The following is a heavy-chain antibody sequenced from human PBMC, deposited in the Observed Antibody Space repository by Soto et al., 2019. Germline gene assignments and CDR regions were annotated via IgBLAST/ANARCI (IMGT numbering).Heavy chain of an antibody. CDR3: ARDSPPVDY. CDR2: ISAYNGNT. V-gene: IGHV1-18*01. J-gene: IGHJ4*02. Sequence: QVQLVQSGAEVKKPGASVKVSCKASGYTFTNYGISWGRQAPGQGLEWMGWISAYNGNTNYAQKLQGRVNMTTDTSTRTAYMELRSLSSDDTAVYYCARDSPPVDYWGQGTLVTVSS. CDR1: GYTFTNYG.